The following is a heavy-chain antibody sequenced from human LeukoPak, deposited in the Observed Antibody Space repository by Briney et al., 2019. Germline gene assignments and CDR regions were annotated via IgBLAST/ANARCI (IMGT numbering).Heavy chain of an antibody. CDR3: ARESSGWYWYMDV. V-gene: IGHV3-23*01. D-gene: IGHD6-19*01. Sequence: PGGSLRLSCAASGFTFSSYAMSWVRQAPGKGLEWVSAISGSGGSTYYADSVKGRFTISRDNAKNSLYLQMNSLRAEDTAVYYCARESSGWYWYMDVWGKGTTVTVSS. CDR1: GFTFSSYA. CDR2: ISGSGGST. J-gene: IGHJ6*03.